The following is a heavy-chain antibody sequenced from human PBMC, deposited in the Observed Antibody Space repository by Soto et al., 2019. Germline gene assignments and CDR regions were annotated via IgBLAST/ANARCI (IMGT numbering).Heavy chain of an antibody. D-gene: IGHD3-10*01. Sequence: SETLSLTCTVSGGSISSGGYYWSWIRQHPGKGLEWIGYIYYSGSTYYNPSLKSRVTISIDTSKNQFSLKLSSVTAADTAVYYCARDGMVRGVIYYWGQGTLVTVSS. J-gene: IGHJ4*02. V-gene: IGHV4-31*03. CDR3: ARDGMVRGVIYY. CDR1: GGSISSGGYY. CDR2: IYYSGST.